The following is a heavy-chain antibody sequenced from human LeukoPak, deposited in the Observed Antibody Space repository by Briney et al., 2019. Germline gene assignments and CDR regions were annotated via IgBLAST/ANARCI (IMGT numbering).Heavy chain of an antibody. CDR1: GGSFSGYY. V-gene: IGHV4-34*01. CDR3: ARDKYCGGDCQYAFDI. Sequence: SETLSLTCAVYGGSFSGYYWSWIRQPPGKGLEWIGEVNHSGSTNYNPSLKSRVTISVDTSKNQFSLKLSSVTAADTAVYYCARDKYCGGDCQYAFDIWGQGTMVTVSS. J-gene: IGHJ3*02. D-gene: IGHD2-21*01. CDR2: VNHSGST.